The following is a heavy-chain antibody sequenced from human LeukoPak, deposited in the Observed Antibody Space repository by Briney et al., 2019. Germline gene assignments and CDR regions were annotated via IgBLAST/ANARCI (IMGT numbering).Heavy chain of an antibody. CDR1: GLTFPRYA. Sequence: GGSLRLSCAASGLTFPRYAFAWVRQAPGRGLQWVSGISGSGRDTFYSDSMKGRFTISRDNSKNTHYLQMSSLTAEDTAVYYCAKWGDFWTGLNNWYFELWGRGTLVTVSS. CDR3: AKWGDFWTGLNNWYFEL. D-gene: IGHD3/OR15-3a*01. J-gene: IGHJ2*01. V-gene: IGHV3-23*01. CDR2: ISGSGRDT.